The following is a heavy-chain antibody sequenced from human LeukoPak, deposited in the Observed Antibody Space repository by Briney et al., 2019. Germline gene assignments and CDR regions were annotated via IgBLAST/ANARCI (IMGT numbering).Heavy chain of an antibody. CDR3: ARGPKFAIRMIVVVTKGHFDY. CDR1: GFIFSSYG. J-gene: IGHJ4*02. V-gene: IGHV3-30*02. D-gene: IGHD3-22*01. CDR2: IRNDGSNK. Sequence: GGSLRLSCAASGFIFSSYGMHWVRQAPGKGLEWVAFIRNDGSNKYYADSVKGRFTISRDNSKNTLYLQMNSLRAEDTAVYYCARGPKFAIRMIVVVTKGHFDYWGQGTLVTVSS.